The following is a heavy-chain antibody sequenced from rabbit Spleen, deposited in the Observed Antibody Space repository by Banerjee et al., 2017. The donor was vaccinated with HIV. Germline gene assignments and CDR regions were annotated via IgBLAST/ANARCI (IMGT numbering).Heavy chain of an antibody. CDR1: GFDFSSCYW. D-gene: IGHD2-1*01. CDR2: IYTGGSSA. Sequence: QQQLEESGGGLVKPEGSLTLTCKASGFDFSSCYWICWVRQAPGKGLEWIACIYTGGSSAWYANWVNGRVTISRSTSLTTVDLKVTSLTVADTATYFCARSPSSYDDVGDYYFNLLGPGTLVTVS. J-gene: IGHJ4*01. V-gene: IGHV1S43*01. CDR3: ARSPSSYDDVGDYYFNL.